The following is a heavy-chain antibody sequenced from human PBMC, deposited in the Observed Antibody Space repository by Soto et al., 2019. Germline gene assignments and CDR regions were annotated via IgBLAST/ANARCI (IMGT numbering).Heavy chain of an antibody. CDR1: GGSISSGGYS. V-gene: IGHV4-30-2*01. Sequence: PSETLSLTCAVSGGSISSGGYSWSWIRQPPGKGLEWIGYIYHSGSTYYNPSLKSRVTISVDRSKNQFSLKLSSVTAADTAVYYCARGDPNWNDSYFDYWGQGTLVTVSS. CDR2: IYHSGST. D-gene: IGHD1-1*01. CDR3: ARGDPNWNDSYFDY. J-gene: IGHJ4*02.